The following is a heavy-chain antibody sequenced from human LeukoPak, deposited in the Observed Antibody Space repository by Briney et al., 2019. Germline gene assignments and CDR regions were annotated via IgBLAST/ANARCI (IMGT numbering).Heavy chain of an antibody. D-gene: IGHD6-19*01. CDR1: GYTFIGYY. CDR3: ARVVAVADYNWFAP. V-gene: IGHV1-2*02. CDR2: INPNTGGT. Sequence: ASVKVSCKASGYTFIGYYMHWVRQAPGQGFEWMGWINPNTGGTNYAQRPQGRVTMTTDTSTTTAYMELRSLRSDDTAVYYCARVVAVADYNWFAPWGQGTPVTVSS. J-gene: IGHJ5*02.